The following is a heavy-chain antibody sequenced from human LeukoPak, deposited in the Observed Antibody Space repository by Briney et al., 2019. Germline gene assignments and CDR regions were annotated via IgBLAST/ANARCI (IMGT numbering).Heavy chain of an antibody. Sequence: GGSLRLSCAVSGFTFSSYGMHWVRQAPGKGLEWVAVISYDGSNKYYADSVKGRFTISRDNSKNSLYLQMSSLRAEDTAVYYCARGSAAVDYWGQGTLVTVSS. CDR1: GFTFSSYG. D-gene: IGHD6-13*01. J-gene: IGHJ4*02. CDR3: ARGSAAVDY. CDR2: ISYDGSNK. V-gene: IGHV3-30*03.